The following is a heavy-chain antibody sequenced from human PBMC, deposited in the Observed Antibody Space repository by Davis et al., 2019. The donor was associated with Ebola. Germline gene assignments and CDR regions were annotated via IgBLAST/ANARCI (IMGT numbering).Heavy chain of an antibody. D-gene: IGHD6-19*01. J-gene: IGHJ6*02. Sequence: ASVKVSCKASGGTFTSYGISWVRQAPGQGLEWMGWISAYNGNTNYAQKLQGRVTMTTDTSTSTAYMELRSLRSDDTAVYYCARVIAVAGMLGVYQEENYYYGMDVWGQGTTVTVSS. CDR1: GGTFTSYG. V-gene: IGHV1-18*01. CDR3: ARVIAVAGMLGVYQEENYYYGMDV. CDR2: ISAYNGNT.